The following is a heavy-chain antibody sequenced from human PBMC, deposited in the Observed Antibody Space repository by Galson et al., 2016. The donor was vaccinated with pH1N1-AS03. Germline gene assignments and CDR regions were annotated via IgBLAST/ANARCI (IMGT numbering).Heavy chain of an antibody. CDR1: GFSLSTSGMC. Sequence: PALVKPTQTLTLTCTFSGFSLSTSGMCVSWIRQPPGKALEWLARIDWDDDKYYSTSLKTRLTISKDTSKNQVVLTMTNMDPVDTATYYCARMRDYVDFRDVFDVWGQGTMVTVSS. J-gene: IGHJ3*01. CDR2: IDWDDDK. V-gene: IGHV2-70*11. D-gene: IGHD4-17*01. CDR3: ARMRDYVDFRDVFDV.